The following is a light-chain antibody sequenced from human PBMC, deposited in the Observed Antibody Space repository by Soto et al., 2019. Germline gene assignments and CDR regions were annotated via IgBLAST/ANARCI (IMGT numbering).Light chain of an antibody. J-gene: IGLJ2*01. CDR3: SSYTSTSTLT. Sequence: QSVLTQPASVSGSPGQSITISCTGTFSDVGDYDFVSWYQHHPGKAPKLMIYDVSNRPSGVSNRFSGSKSGNTASLTISGLQAEDEADYYCSSYTSTSTLTFGGGTKLTVL. CDR1: FSDVGDYDF. V-gene: IGLV2-14*03. CDR2: DVS.